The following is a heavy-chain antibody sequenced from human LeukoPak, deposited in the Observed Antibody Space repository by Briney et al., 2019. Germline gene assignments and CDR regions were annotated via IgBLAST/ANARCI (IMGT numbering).Heavy chain of an antibody. CDR2: INHSGST. Sequence: LSETLSLTCAVYGGSFSGYYWSWIRQPPGKGLEWIGEINHSGSTNYNPSLKSRVTISVDTSKNQFSLKLSSVTAADTAVYYCARHYPVRGYSSGRAPARRNWFDPWGQGTLVTVSS. CDR3: ARHYPVRGYSSGRAPARRNWFDP. J-gene: IGHJ5*02. D-gene: IGHD6-25*01. V-gene: IGHV4-34*01. CDR1: GGSFSGYY.